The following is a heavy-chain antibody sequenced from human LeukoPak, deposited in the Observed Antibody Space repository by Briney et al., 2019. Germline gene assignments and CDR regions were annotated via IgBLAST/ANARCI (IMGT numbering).Heavy chain of an antibody. Sequence: GESLKISCQGSGYNFISYWIGWVRQMPGKGLECVGIIYLGDSDTRYSPSFQGQVTISADKSTSTTYLQWSSLKASDTGMYYCARYYCSGGTCYGIFDYWGQGTLVTVSS. CDR1: GYNFISYW. V-gene: IGHV5-51*01. D-gene: IGHD2-15*01. CDR2: IYLGDSDT. CDR3: ARYYCSGGTCYGIFDY. J-gene: IGHJ4*02.